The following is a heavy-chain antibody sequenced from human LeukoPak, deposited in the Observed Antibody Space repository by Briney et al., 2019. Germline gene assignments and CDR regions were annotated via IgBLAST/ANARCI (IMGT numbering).Heavy chain of an antibody. D-gene: IGHD5-24*01. V-gene: IGHV6-1*01. CDR3: ARGPEMAAWVYFDH. CDR2: TYYRSKWYN. J-gene: IGHJ4*02. CDR1: GDSVSSNSAA. Sequence: SQTLSLTCAISGDSVSSNSAAWNWVRQSPSRGLEWLGRTYYRSKWYNDYAVSVKSRITINPDTSKNQFSLKLSSVTAADTAVYYCARGPEMAAWVYFDHWGQRTLVTVSS.